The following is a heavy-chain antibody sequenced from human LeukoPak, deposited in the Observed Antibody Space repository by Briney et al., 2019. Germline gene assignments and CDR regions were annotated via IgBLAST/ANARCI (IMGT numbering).Heavy chain of an antibody. CDR2: IYYSGST. D-gene: IGHD6-19*01. CDR1: GYSISSGYY. J-gene: IGHJ4*02. CDR3: ARDIGGSGWYVIDY. V-gene: IGHV4-61*01. Sequence: SETLSLTCTVSGYSISSGYYWGWIRQPPGKGLEWIGYIYYSGSTNYNPSLKSRVTISVDTSKNQFSLKLSSVTAADTAVYYCARDIGGSGWYVIDYWGQGTLVTVSS.